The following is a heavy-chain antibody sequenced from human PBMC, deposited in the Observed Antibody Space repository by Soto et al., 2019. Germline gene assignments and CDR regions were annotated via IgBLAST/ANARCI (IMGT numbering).Heavy chain of an antibody. V-gene: IGHV1-18*01. D-gene: IGHD4-17*01. J-gene: IGHJ4*02. Sequence: ASVKVSCKASGYTFTSYGISWVRQAPGQGLEWMGWISAYNGNTNYAQKLQGRVTMTTDTSTSTAYMELRSLRSDDTAVYYCARDRGPTSTVTTDYWGQGTLVTVSS. CDR3: ARDRGPTSTVTTDY. CDR1: GYTFTSYG. CDR2: ISAYNGNT.